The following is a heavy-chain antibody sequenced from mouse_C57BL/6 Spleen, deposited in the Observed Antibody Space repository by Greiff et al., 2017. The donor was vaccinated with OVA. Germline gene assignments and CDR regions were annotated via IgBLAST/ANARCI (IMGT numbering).Heavy chain of an antibody. J-gene: IGHJ4*01. CDR3: ARLTGTGAMDY. CDR2: IHPNSGST. Sequence: QVQLQQPGAELVKPGASVKLSCKASGYTFTSYWMHWVKQRPGQGLEWIGMIHPNSGSTNYNQKFKGKSTLTVDKSSSTAYMQLSSLTSEDSAVYYCARLTGTGAMDYWGQGTSVTVSS. D-gene: IGHD4-1*01. CDR1: GYTFTSYW. V-gene: IGHV1-64*01.